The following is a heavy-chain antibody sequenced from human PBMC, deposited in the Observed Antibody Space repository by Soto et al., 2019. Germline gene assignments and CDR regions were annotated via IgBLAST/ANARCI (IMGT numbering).Heavy chain of an antibody. Sequence: GASVKVSCKASGYTFTSYGISWVRQAPGQGLEWMGWISAYNGNTNYAQKLQGRVTMTTDTSTSTAYMELRSLRSDDTAVYYCARVDYDFWSGPEAFDIWGPGTMVTVSS. CDR3: ARVDYDFWSGPEAFDI. CDR2: ISAYNGNT. D-gene: IGHD3-3*01. CDR1: GYTFTSYG. V-gene: IGHV1-18*01. J-gene: IGHJ3*02.